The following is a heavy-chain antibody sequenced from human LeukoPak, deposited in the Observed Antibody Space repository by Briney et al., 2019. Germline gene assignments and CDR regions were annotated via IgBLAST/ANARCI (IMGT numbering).Heavy chain of an antibody. Sequence: KPSETLSLTCAVYGGSFSGYYWSWIRQPPGKGLEWIGEINHSGSTNYNPSLKSRVTISVDTSKNQFSLKLSSVTAADTAVYYCARVAHLTFDYWGQGALVTVSS. CDR2: INHSGST. J-gene: IGHJ4*02. CDR3: ARVAHLTFDY. V-gene: IGHV4-34*01. D-gene: IGHD1-20*01. CDR1: GGSFSGYY.